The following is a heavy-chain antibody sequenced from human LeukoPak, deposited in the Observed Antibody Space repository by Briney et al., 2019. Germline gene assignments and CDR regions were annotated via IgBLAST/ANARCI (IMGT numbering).Heavy chain of an antibody. Sequence: SETLSLTCTVSGGSLSSSSYYWGWLRQPPGKGLEWIGSIYYSGSTYYNPSLKSRVTISVDTSKNQFSLKLSSVTAADTAVYYCARQTADDAFDIWGQGTMVTASS. V-gene: IGHV4-39*01. CDR3: ARQTADDAFDI. CDR2: IYYSGST. J-gene: IGHJ3*02. CDR1: GGSLSSSSYY. D-gene: IGHD1-1*01.